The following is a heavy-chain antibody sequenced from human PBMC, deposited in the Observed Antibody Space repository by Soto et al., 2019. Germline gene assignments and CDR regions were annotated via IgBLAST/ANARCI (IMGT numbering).Heavy chain of an antibody. Sequence: QVQLVQSGAEVKKPGASVKVSCKASGYTFTGYYMHWVRQAPGQGLEWMGWINPNSGGTNYAQKFQGRVTMTRDTSSSTAYMELSRLRSDDTAVYYCARDIFITGTDYYYYGMDVWGQGTTVTVSS. CDR1: GYTFTGYY. D-gene: IGHD1-7*01. V-gene: IGHV1-2*02. CDR2: INPNSGGT. J-gene: IGHJ6*02. CDR3: ARDIFITGTDYYYYGMDV.